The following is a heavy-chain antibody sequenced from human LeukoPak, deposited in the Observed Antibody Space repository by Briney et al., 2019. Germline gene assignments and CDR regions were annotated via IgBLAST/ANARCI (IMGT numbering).Heavy chain of an antibody. CDR2: ISAYDGNT. V-gene: IGHV1-18*01. J-gene: IGHJ4*02. Sequence: ASVKVSCRASGYTFTNYGISWVRQAPGQGLEWMGWISAYDGNTNYLQKLQGRVTMTTDTSTSTAYMELRSLRSDDTAVYYCARPYDSSGNDLGYWGQGTLVTVSS. CDR1: GYTFTNYG. CDR3: ARPYDSSGNDLGY. D-gene: IGHD3-22*01.